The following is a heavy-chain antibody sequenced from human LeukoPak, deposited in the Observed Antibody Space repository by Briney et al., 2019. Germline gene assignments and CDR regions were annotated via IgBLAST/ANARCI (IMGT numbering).Heavy chain of an antibody. CDR2: IFHSGST. CDR1: GYSISSGYY. CDR3: ARDLHMYGNSFDF. Sequence: SSETLSLTCSVSGYSISSGYYWGWIRQPPGKGLEWIANIFHSGSTYYNPSLKSRVTISVDTSKNQFSLNLSSVTAADTAVYYCARDLHMYGNSFDFWGQGTMVTVSS. V-gene: IGHV4-38-2*02. J-gene: IGHJ3*01. D-gene: IGHD2-8*01.